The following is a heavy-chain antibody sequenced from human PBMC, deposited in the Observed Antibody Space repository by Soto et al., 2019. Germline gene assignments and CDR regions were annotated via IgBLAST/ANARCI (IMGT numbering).Heavy chain of an antibody. V-gene: IGHV4-59*01. J-gene: IGHJ3*02. CDR1: GGSISSYY. CDR3: ARVNSDIVATFGPWAFDI. D-gene: IGHD5-12*01. CDR2: IYYSGST. Sequence: SETLSLTCTVSGGSISSYYWSWIRQPPWKGLEWIGYIYYSGSTNYNPSLKSRVTISVDTSKNQFSLKLSSVTAADTAVYYCARVNSDIVATFGPWAFDIWGQGTMVT.